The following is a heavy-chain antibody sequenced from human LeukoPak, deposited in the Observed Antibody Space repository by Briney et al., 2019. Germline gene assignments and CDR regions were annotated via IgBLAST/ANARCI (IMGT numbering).Heavy chain of an antibody. V-gene: IGHV4-38-2*02. Sequence: SETLALTCIVSGYSIRNGFRWSWIRLSPGKGLEWIGDINYTRRSSYNPSLKSRVTISVDTSKNLFSLNLATVTAADTAIYFCARSEINDYMTFWGQGLQVLVSS. CDR1: GYSIRNGFR. CDR2: INYTRRS. CDR3: ARSEINDYMTF. D-gene: IGHD3/OR15-3a*01. J-gene: IGHJ4*02.